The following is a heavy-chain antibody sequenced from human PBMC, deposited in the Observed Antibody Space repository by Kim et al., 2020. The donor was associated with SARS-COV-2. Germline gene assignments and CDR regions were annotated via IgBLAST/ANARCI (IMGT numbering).Heavy chain of an antibody. V-gene: IGHV1-18*01. CDR1: GYTFTSYG. Sequence: ASVKVSCKASGYTFTSYGISWVRQAPGQGLEWMGWISAYNGNTNYAQKLQGRVTMTTDTSTSTAYMELRSLRSDDTAVYYCARESCGGDCLNWFDPWGQGTLVTVSS. CDR2: ISAYNGNT. D-gene: IGHD2-21*02. J-gene: IGHJ5*02. CDR3: ARESCGGDCLNWFDP.